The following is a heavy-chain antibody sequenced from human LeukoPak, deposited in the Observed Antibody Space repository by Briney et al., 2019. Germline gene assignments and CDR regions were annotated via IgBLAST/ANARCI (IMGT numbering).Heavy chain of an antibody. D-gene: IGHD6-13*01. Sequence: ASVKVSCKASGYTFTSYGISWVRQAPGQGLEWMGWISAYNGNTNYAQKLQGRVTMTTDTSTSTAYMELRSLRSDDTAVYYCARVWMWVGKAAAYNWFDPWGQGTLVTVSS. CDR3: ARVWMWVGKAAAYNWFDP. CDR2: ISAYNGNT. CDR1: GYTFTSYG. V-gene: IGHV1-18*01. J-gene: IGHJ5*02.